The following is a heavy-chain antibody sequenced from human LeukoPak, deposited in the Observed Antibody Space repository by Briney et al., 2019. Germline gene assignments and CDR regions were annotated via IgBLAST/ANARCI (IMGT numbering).Heavy chain of an antibody. V-gene: IGHV4-34*01. CDR3: ARMTTGHDF. CDR2: VNHSGYT. Sequence: SETLPLTCAVSGTSFSSYYWSWLRQPPGKGLEWIGEVNHSGYTNDNPSLKSRVTISVDTSKNQFSLMLRSVTAADTAVYFCARMTTGHDFWGQGTLVTVSS. D-gene: IGHD4-17*01. CDR1: GTSFSSYY. J-gene: IGHJ4*02.